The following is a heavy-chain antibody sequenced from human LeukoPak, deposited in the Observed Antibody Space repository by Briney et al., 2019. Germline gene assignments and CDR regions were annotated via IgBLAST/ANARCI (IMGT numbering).Heavy chain of an antibody. V-gene: IGHV4-39*01. Sequence: PSENLSLTCTVSGGSISSSSYYWRWIRQPPGKGLECIASIYYSGSTYYHPSLKSRVHISVDTSKDQFSLKVSSVTAADTAVYYCASPAKESLAPQLWYSFDYWGQGTLVTVSS. CDR2: IYYSGST. CDR3: ASPAKESLAPQLWYSFDY. D-gene: IGHD5-18*01. CDR1: GGSISSSSYY. J-gene: IGHJ4*02.